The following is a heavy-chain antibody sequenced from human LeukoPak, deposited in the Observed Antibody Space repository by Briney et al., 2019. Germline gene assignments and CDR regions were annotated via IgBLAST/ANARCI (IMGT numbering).Heavy chain of an antibody. CDR1: GGSISTSSYY. Sequence: PSETLSLTCTVSGGSISTSSYYWGWIRQPPGKGLECIGNIYYSGSTYYNPSLKSRVTISVDTSKNQFSLKLSSVTAADTAVYYCARGVGAYYYYYYMDVWGKGTTVTVSS. V-gene: IGHV4-39*07. CDR2: IYYSGST. CDR3: ARGVGAYYYYYYMDV. J-gene: IGHJ6*03.